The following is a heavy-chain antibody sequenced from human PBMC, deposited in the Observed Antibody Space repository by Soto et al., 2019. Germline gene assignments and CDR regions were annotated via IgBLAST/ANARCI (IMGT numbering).Heavy chain of an antibody. D-gene: IGHD1-26*01. CDR1: GYSFTSYW. Sequence: XXSLKISCKGSGYSFTSYWIIWVRQMPGKGLEWMGRIDPSDSYTNYSPSFQGHVTISADKSISTAYLQWSSLKASDTAMYYCARHDPSGTYSEENWGQGTLVTVSS. CDR3: ARHDPSGTYSEEN. CDR2: IDPSDSYT. V-gene: IGHV5-10-1*01. J-gene: IGHJ4*02.